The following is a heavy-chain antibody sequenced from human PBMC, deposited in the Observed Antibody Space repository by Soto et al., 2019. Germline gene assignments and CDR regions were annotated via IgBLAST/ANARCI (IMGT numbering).Heavy chain of an antibody. Sequence: LSITFAVSSDSISRSGSYWSWIRQHPGKGLEWIGYIYHRGSTYYNPSLKSRVTISEDTSKNQFSLKLTSVTAADTAVYYCARGLQLGYWGQGTQVTVSS. CDR3: ARGLQLGY. J-gene: IGHJ4*02. CDR1: SDSISRSGSY. V-gene: IGHV4-31*11. CDR2: IYHRGST.